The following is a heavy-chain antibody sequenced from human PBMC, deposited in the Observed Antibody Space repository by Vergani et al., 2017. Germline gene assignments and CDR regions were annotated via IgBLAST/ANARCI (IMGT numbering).Heavy chain of an antibody. D-gene: IGHD3-3*01. J-gene: IGHJ4*02. CDR2: IRWNRGSI. Sequence: EVQLVESGGGLVQPGRSLRLSCAASGFTFDDYAMHWVRQAPGKGLEWVAGIRWNRGSIGYADSVKGRFTIFRDKAKNSLYLQMSSLRAEDTALYYCAKDMSLADDFWSGYYTVGFDYWGQGTLVTVSS. CDR3: AKDMSLADDFWSGYYTVGFDY. CDR1: GFTFDDYA. V-gene: IGHV3-9*01.